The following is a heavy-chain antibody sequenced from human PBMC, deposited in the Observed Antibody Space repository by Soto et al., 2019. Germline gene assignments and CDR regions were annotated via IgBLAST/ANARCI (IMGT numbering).Heavy chain of an antibody. D-gene: IGHD2-8*02. Sequence: NPTGTLSLTCTFSGASINSGDYYWIWIRQPPGNGIEWIGHIYYSGSTYYNPSLKSRAGISVDSSKCQVSLQLTSVTAADTAVYFCARILLNYYRLNYWGQGALVTVCS. CDR3: ARILLNYYRLNY. CDR2: IYYSGST. J-gene: IGHJ4*02. CDR1: GASINSGDYY. V-gene: IGHV4-30-4*01.